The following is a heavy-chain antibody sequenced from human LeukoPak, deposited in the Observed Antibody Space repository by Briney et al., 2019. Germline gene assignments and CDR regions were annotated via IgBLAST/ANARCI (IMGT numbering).Heavy chain of an antibody. D-gene: IGHD2-21*02. V-gene: IGHV1-8*01. CDR1: GYTFTSYD. Sequence: ASVKVSCKASGYTFTSYDINWVRQATGQGLEWMGWMNPNSGNTGYAQKFQGRVTMTRNTSISTAYMELSSLRSEDTAVYYCARVTQYCGGDCYAFDIWGQGTMVTVSS. CDR3: ARVTQYCGGDCYAFDI. J-gene: IGHJ3*02. CDR2: MNPNSGNT.